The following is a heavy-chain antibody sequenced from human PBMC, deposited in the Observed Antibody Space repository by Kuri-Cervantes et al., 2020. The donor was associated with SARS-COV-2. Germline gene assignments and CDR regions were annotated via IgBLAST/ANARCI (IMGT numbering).Heavy chain of an antibody. D-gene: IGHD4-17*01. CDR3: ARSRLGTVYAFDI. CDR1: GGSISSYY. J-gene: IGHJ3*02. Sequence: SETLSLTCTVSGGSISSYYWSWIRQPPGKGLEWIGYIYRSGSTNYNPSLRSRVTISVDTSKNQFSLKLSSVTAADTAVYYCARSRLGTVYAFDIWGQGTMVTVSS. CDR2: IYRSGST. V-gene: IGHV4-59*08.